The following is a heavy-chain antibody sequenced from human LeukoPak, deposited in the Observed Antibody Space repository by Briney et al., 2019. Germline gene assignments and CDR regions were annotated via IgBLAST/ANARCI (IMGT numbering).Heavy chain of an antibody. CDR1: GGSISSSSYY. Sequence: SETLSLTCTVSGGSISSSSYYWGWIRQPPGKGLEWIGSIYYSGSTYYNPSLKSRVTISVDTSKNQFSLKLSSVTAADTAVYYCARDGTQYSSRLGPHSHAFDIWGQGTMVTVSS. CDR3: ARDGTQYSSRLGPHSHAFDI. V-gene: IGHV4-39*07. J-gene: IGHJ3*02. D-gene: IGHD6-13*01. CDR2: IYYSGST.